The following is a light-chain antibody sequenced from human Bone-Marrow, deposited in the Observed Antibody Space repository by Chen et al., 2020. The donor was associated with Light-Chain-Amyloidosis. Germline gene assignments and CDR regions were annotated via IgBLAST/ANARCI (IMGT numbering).Light chain of an antibody. CDR3: SSYTSSNTVL. J-gene: IGLJ2*01. CDR2: DVT. Sequence: QSALTQPASVSGSPGQSITISCTGTSSDVGDYNFVSWYQQHPGKAPKLMIYDVTYRPSGVSTRFSGSKSGNTASLTISGLQAEDESDYYCSSYTSSNTVLFGGGTRLTVL. CDR1: SSDVGDYNF. V-gene: IGLV2-14*03.